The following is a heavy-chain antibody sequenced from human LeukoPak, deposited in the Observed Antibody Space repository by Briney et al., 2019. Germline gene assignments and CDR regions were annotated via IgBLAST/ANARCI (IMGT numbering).Heavy chain of an antibody. V-gene: IGHV1-2*02. CDR1: GFTFTGNN. CDR2: INPNSGAT. Sequence: ASVKVSCKASGFTFTGNNIHWVRQAPGPGLEWMGWINPNSGATEYAQKFQGRVSMTRDSSLSTAYMELSRLTADDTAVYYCARGGGISWFDYWGRGTRVTVSS. J-gene: IGHJ4*02. CDR3: ARGGGISWFDY. D-gene: IGHD6-25*01.